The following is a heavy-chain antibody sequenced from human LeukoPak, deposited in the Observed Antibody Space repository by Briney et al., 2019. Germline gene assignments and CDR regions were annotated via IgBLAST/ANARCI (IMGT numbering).Heavy chain of an antibody. J-gene: IGHJ4*02. D-gene: IGHD2-15*01. CDR3: ARKVTGGGSDY. CDR2: ISTYSGNT. Sequence: AALKVSCKASGYTFNNYGINWVRQAPGQGLEWMGWISTYSGNTNYAQNLQGRVTMTTDTFPNTAYMELRSLRSDDTAVYYCARKVTGGGSDYWGQGTLVTVSS. CDR1: GYTFNNYG. V-gene: IGHV1-18*01.